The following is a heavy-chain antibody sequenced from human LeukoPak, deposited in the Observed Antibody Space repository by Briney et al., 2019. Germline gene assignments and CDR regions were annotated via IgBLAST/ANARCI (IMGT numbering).Heavy chain of an antibody. Sequence: ASVKVSCKASGYTFTSYYMHWVRQAPGQGLEWMGIINASGGSTSYAQKFQGRVTMTRDTSTSTVYMELSSLRSEDTAVYYCARAGDVRLRFLELYFDYWGQGTLVTVSS. CDR3: ARAGDVRLRFLELYFDY. D-gene: IGHD3-3*01. CDR2: INASGGST. V-gene: IGHV1-46*01. J-gene: IGHJ4*02. CDR1: GYTFTSYY.